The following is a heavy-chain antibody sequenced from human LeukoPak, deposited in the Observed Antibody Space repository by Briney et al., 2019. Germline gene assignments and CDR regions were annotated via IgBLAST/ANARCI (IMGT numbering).Heavy chain of an antibody. J-gene: IGHJ4*02. CDR1: VGTFSSYA. CDR2: IIPIFGTA. CDR3: ARTFYCGGDCYGEYYFDY. D-gene: IGHD2-21*02. Sequence: GASVKVSCKASVGTFSSYAISWVRQAPGQGLEWMGGIIPIFGTANYAQKFQGRVTITADESTSTAYMELSSLRSEDTAVYYCARTFYCGGDCYGEYYFDYWGQGTLVTVSS. V-gene: IGHV1-69*01.